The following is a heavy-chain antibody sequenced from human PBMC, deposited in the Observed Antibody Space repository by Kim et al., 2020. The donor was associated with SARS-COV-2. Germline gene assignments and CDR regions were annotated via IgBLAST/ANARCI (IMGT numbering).Heavy chain of an antibody. V-gene: IGHV4-34*01. D-gene: IGHD6-13*01. CDR2: INHSGST. Sequence: SETLSLTCAVYGGSFSGYYWSWIRQPPGKGLEWIGEINHSGSTNYNPSLKSRVTISVDTSKNQFSLKLSSVTAADTAVYYCARDDRAAGTRGIDYWGQGTLVTVSS. J-gene: IGHJ4*02. CDR1: GGSFSGYY. CDR3: ARDDRAAGTRGIDY.